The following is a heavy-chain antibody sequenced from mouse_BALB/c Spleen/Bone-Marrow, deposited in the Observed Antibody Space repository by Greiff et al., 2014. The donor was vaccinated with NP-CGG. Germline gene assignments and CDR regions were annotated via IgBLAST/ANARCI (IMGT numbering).Heavy chain of an antibody. CDR1: GHSFTGYN. CDR2: MDPYYGTT. Sequence: LQESGPELEKPGASVKISCKASGHSFTGYNMNWVKQSHGKSLEWIGNMDPYYGTTTFNQKFKDKATLTVDKSSSTAYMQLKSLTSEDSAVYYCTRSRAYFRDWFAYWGQGTLVTVSA. D-gene: IGHD2-14*01. CDR3: TRSRAYFRDWFAY. J-gene: IGHJ3*01. V-gene: IGHV1-39*01.